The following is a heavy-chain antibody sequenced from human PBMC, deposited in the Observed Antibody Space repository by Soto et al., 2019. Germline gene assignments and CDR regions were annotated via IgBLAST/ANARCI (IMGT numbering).Heavy chain of an antibody. D-gene: IGHD4-17*01. Sequence: PSETLSLTCAVSGGSISSGGYSWSWIRQPPGKGLEWIGYIYHSGSTYYNPSLKSRVTISVDRSKNQFSLKLSSVTAADTAVYYCARGNGWTTVTRAYYYYGMDVWGQGTTVTVSS. CDR1: GGSISSGGYS. J-gene: IGHJ6*02. V-gene: IGHV4-30-2*01. CDR2: IYHSGST. CDR3: ARGNGWTTVTRAYYYYGMDV.